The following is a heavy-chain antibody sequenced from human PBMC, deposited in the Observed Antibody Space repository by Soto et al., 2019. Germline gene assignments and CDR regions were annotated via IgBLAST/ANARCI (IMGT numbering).Heavy chain of an antibody. D-gene: IGHD3-10*01. CDR2: ISSSSSYI. J-gene: IGHJ5*02. Sequence: PGGSLRLSCAASGFTFSSYSMNWVRQAPGKGLEWFSSISSSSSYIYYADSVKGRFTISRDNAKNSLYLQMNSLRAEDTALYYCARDRLVRGVISWFDPWGQGTLVTVSS. CDR3: ARDRLVRGVISWFDP. V-gene: IGHV3-21*01. CDR1: GFTFSSYS.